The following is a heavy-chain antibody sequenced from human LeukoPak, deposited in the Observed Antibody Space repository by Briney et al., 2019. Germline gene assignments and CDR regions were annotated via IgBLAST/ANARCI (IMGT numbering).Heavy chain of an antibody. CDR3: ARARELQDYFDY. J-gene: IGHJ4*02. V-gene: IGHV3-30*02. CDR2: IRYDGSNK. D-gene: IGHD1-26*01. Sequence: GGSLRLSCTASGFTFSSYGMHWVRQAPGKGLEWVAFIRYDGSNKYYADSVKGRFTISRDNSKNTLYLQMNSLRAEDTAVYYCARARELQDYFDYWGQGTLVTVSS. CDR1: GFTFSSYG.